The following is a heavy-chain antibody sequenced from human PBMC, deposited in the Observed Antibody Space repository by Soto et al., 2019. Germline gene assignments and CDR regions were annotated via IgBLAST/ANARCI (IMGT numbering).Heavy chain of an antibody. V-gene: IGHV3-53*04. J-gene: IGHJ6*02. CDR2: LHSGGDT. D-gene: IGHD3-10*01. CDR1: GSPVSSNY. Sequence: EVQLVESGGGLVQPGGSLRLSCAASGSPVSSNYMTWVRQAPGKVLEGVSVLHSGGDTYYANSVKVRFTISRHDSTNTLFLQMNSMTPEDTAVYYCARDGPYFYASRMDCWCQGTTVTVSS. CDR3: ARDGPYFYASRMDC.